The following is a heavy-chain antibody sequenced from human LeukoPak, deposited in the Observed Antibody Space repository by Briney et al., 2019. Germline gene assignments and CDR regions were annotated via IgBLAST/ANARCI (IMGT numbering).Heavy chain of an antibody. J-gene: IGHJ4*02. D-gene: IGHD2-15*01. CDR3: ARAEATLLLDY. Sequence: ASVKVSCKASGYTFTSYGISWVRQAPGQGLEWMGWISAYNGNTNYAQKLQGRVTMTTDTSTITVYMELRGLGSDDTAVYYCARAEATLLLDYWGQGTLVTVSS. CDR1: GYTFTSYG. V-gene: IGHV1-18*01. CDR2: ISAYNGNT.